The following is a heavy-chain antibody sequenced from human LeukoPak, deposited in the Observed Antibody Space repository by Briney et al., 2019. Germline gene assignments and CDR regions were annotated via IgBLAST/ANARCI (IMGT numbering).Heavy chain of an antibody. Sequence: GGSLRLSCAASGFTFSSYWVSWVRQAPGKGLEWVANIKQDGSEKYYVDSVKGRFTISRDNAKNSLYLQMNSLRAEDTAVYYCARVNDFWSGYGSRGMDVWGQGTTVTVSS. CDR2: IKQDGSEK. CDR1: GFTFSSYW. J-gene: IGHJ6*02. V-gene: IGHV3-7*01. D-gene: IGHD3-3*01. CDR3: ARVNDFWSGYGSRGMDV.